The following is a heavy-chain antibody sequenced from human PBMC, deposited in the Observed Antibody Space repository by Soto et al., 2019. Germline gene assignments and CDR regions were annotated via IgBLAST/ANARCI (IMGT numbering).Heavy chain of an antibody. Sequence: ASVKVSCKASGYTFTSYGISWVRQAPGQGLEWMGWISAYNGNTNYAQKLQGRVTMTTDTSTSTAYMELRSLRSDDTAVYYCARDLYPTRELLGSEAYWGQGILVTVSS. CDR2: ISAYNGNT. D-gene: IGHD1-26*01. J-gene: IGHJ4*02. CDR1: GYTFTSYG. CDR3: ARDLYPTRELLGSEAY. V-gene: IGHV1-18*01.